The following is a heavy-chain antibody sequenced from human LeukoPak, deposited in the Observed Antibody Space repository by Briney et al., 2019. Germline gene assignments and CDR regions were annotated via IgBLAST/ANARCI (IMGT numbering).Heavy chain of an antibody. CDR2: VYPNSGGT. CDR1: GYTFTGYY. D-gene: IGHD2-15*01. J-gene: IGHJ4*02. CDR3: ARRFCSGGSCSLDY. V-gene: IGHV1-2*06. Sequence: ASVKVSCKASGYTFTGYYIRWVRQAPGPGQEWMGRVYPNSGGTNYEQELQGSVTMTRDTSISTAYMELSRLRSDDTAVYYCARRFCSGGSCSLDYWGQGTLVTVSS.